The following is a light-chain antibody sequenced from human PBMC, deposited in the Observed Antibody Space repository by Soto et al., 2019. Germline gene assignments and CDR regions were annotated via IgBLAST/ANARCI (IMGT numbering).Light chain of an antibody. CDR1: SGDIGSYNR. Sequence: QSALTQPASVSGSPGQSITISCTGTSGDIGSYNRVSWYQQHPGKAPKLIIYEVTDRPSGVSNRFSGSKSGNTASRTISGLQAEDEAEYYCSSYTNINTRACVFGTGTKGTVL. V-gene: IGLV2-14*01. CDR2: EVT. J-gene: IGLJ1*01. CDR3: SSYTNINTRACV.